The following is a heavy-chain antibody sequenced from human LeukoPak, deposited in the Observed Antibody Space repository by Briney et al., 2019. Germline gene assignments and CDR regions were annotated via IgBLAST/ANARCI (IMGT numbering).Heavy chain of an antibody. D-gene: IGHD3-22*01. CDR3: ASGYYFDY. CDR2: IRNKDNGYTT. CDR1: GFTLSDHY. V-gene: IGHV3-72*01. J-gene: IGHJ4*02. Sequence: GGSLRLSCAASGFTLSDHYMDWVRQAPGKGLEWVGRIRNKDNGYTTEYAASVKGRFTISRDDSKNSLNLQMNSLKTDDTAVYYCASGYYFDYWGQGTPVTVSS.